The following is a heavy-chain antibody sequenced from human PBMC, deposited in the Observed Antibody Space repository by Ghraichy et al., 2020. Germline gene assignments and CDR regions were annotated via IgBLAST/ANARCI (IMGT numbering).Heavy chain of an antibody. V-gene: IGHV2-5*02. D-gene: IGHD3-9*01. CDR3: AHTGTVAAGRYYLDY. Sequence: GPTLVKPTQTLTLTCTFSGFSLSTSGVAVDWIRQPPRKALEWLALIYWDDDKRYSPSLKSRLTITKDTSKNQVVLTMTNMDPVDTATYYCAHTGTVAAGRYYLDYWGQGTLVTVSS. CDR2: IYWDDDK. J-gene: IGHJ4*02. CDR1: GFSLSTSGVA.